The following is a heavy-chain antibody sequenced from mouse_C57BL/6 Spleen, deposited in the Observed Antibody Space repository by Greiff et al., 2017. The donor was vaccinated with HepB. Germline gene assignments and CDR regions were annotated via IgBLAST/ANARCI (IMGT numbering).Heavy chain of an antibody. V-gene: IGHV5-9-1*02. D-gene: IGHD2-1*01. CDR3: TIYYGNYGGYFDY. CDR2: ISSGGDYI. J-gene: IGHJ2*01. Sequence: EVKVVESGEGLVKPGGSLKLSCAASGFTFSSYAMSWVRQTPEKRLEWVAYISSGGDYIYYADTVKGRFTISRDNARNTLYLQMSSLKSEDTAMYYCTIYYGNYGGYFDYWGQGTTLTVSS. CDR1: GFTFSSYA.